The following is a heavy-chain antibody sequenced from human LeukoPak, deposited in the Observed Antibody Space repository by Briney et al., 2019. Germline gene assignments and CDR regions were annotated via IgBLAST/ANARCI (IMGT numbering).Heavy chain of an antibody. J-gene: IGHJ4*02. CDR3: ARVGSSGYYSFRDY. CDR2: INHSGST. D-gene: IGHD3-22*01. V-gene: IGHV4-39*07. CDR1: GGSISSGGYY. Sequence: SETLSLTCTVSGGSISSGGYYWSWIRQPPGKGLEWIGEINHSGSTNYNPSLKSRVTISVDTSKNQFSLKLSSVTAADTAVYYCARVGSSGYYSFRDYWGQGTLVTVSS.